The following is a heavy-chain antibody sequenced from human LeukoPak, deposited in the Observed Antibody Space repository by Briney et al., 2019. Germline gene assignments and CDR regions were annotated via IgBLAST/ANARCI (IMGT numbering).Heavy chain of an antibody. CDR2: INHSGST. V-gene: IGHV4-34*01. CDR1: GGSFSGYY. D-gene: IGHD2-2*02. Sequence: SETLSLTCAVYGGSFSGYYWSWIRQPPGKGLEWIGEINHSGSTNYNPSLKSRVTISVDTSKNQFSLKLSSVTAADTAVYYCARGLSAVVPAAIPAHYYYGMDVWGKGTTVTVSS. CDR3: ARGLSAVVPAAIPAHYYYGMDV. J-gene: IGHJ6*04.